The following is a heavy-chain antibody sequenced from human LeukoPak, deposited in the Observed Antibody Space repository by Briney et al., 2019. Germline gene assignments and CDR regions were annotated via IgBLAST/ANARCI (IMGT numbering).Heavy chain of an antibody. CDR1: TASTNTYY. J-gene: IGHJ4*02. V-gene: IGHV4-59*07. D-gene: IGHD2-15*01. Sequence: SPTLSLTCSVSTASTNTYYWSSIRHSPGKGLEWIVHIYHSGSTDYNPSLKSRVTVSIDMSKKELSLKLTSVPVADTAMYYCVRLRWELLAPYFDHWGEGAFVIVSS. CDR2: IYHSGST. CDR3: VRLRWELLAPYFDH.